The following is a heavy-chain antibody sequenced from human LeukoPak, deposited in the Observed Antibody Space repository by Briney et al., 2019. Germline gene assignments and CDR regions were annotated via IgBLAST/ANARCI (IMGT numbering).Heavy chain of an antibody. CDR2: IKRKTEGGTT. D-gene: IGHD1-26*01. Sequence: PGGSLRLSCAAYGFTFTDAWMSWVRQAPGKGLEWVGRIKRKTEGGTTDYAAPVKGRFTISRDDSKNTLYLQMNSLKTEDTAVYYCTTRGGSFSIFDYWGQGTLVTVSS. J-gene: IGHJ4*02. V-gene: IGHV3-15*01. CDR1: GFTFTDAW. CDR3: TTRGGSFSIFDY.